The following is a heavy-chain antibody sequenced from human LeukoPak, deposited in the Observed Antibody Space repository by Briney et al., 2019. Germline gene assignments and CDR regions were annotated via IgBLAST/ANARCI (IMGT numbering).Heavy chain of an antibody. CDR3: ARGSSWLDY. J-gene: IGHJ4*02. Sequence: SETLSLTCTVSGGSISSYYWSWIRQPPGKGLEWIGYIYYSGSTNYNPSLKSRVTISVDTNQFSLKLSSVTAADTAVYYCARGSSWLDYWGQGTLVTVPS. D-gene: IGHD6-13*01. V-gene: IGHV4-59*01. CDR2: IYYSGST. CDR1: GGSISSYY.